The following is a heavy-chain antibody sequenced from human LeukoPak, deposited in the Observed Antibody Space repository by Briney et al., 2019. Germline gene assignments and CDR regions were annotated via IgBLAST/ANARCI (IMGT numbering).Heavy chain of an antibody. D-gene: IGHD3-22*01. CDR1: GDSIRSSSYY. CDR2: FYYSVST. V-gene: IGHV4-39*01. CDR3: ARHSVYESSTY. J-gene: IGHJ4*02. Sequence: SETLSLTCTVSGDSIRSSSYYWGWIRQPPGKGLEWIGSFYYSVSTYYNPSLKSRVTISVDASKNQFSLKLSPVTAADTAVYYCARHSVYESSTYWGQGTLVTVSS.